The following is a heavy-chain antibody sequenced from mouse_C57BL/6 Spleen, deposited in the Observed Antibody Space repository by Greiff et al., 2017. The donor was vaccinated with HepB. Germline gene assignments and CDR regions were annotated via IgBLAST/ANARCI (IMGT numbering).Heavy chain of an antibody. CDR3: ARRGPYYYGSHWYFDV. CDR2: INPSNGGT. CDR1: GYTFTSYW. Sequence: VQLQQPGTELVKPGASVKLSCKASGYTFTSYWMHWVKQRPGQGLEWIGNINPSNGGTNYNEKFKSKATLTVDKSSSTAYMQLSSLTSEDSAVYYCARRGPYYYGSHWYFDVWGTGTTVTVSS. J-gene: IGHJ1*03. D-gene: IGHD1-1*01. V-gene: IGHV1-53*01.